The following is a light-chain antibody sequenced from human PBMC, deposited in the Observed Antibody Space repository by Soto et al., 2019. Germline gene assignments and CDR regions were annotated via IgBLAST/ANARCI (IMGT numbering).Light chain of an antibody. Sequence: DIVMTQSPDSLAVSLGERATINRKSSQSVLYSSNNKNYLAWYQQKPGQPPKLLLYWASTRESGVPDRFSGSGSGTDFTLTISSLQAEDVAVYYCQQYYSTPNTFGQGTKLEIK. CDR2: WAS. V-gene: IGKV4-1*01. CDR1: QSVLYSSNNKNY. J-gene: IGKJ2*01. CDR3: QQYYSTPNT.